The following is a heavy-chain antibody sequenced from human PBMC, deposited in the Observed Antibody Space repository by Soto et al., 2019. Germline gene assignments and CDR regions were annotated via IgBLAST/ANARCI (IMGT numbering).Heavy chain of an antibody. CDR3: AREVRAALGYYYYGMDV. CDR1: GFTVSSNY. V-gene: IGHV3-53*02. D-gene: IGHD1-1*01. CDR2: IYSGGST. J-gene: IGHJ6*02. Sequence: VQLVETGGGLIQPGGSLRLSCAASGFTVSSNYMSWVRQAPGKGLEWVSVIYSGGSTYYADSVKGRFTISRDNSKNTLYLQMNSLRAEDTAVYYCAREVRAALGYYYYGMDVWGQGTTVTVSS.